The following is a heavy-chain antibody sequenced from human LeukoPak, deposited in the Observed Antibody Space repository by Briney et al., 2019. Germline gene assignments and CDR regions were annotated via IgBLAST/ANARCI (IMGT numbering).Heavy chain of an antibody. V-gene: IGHV3-23*01. J-gene: IGHJ1*01. D-gene: IGHD1-14*01. CDR3: AKGPEPRPGDQIEYFQH. Sequence: GGSLRVSCAASGFTFSSYAMSWVRQAPGKGLEWVSAISGSGGSTYYADSVKGRFTISRDNSKNTLYLQMNSLRAEDTAVYYCAKGPEPRPGDQIEYFQHWGQGTLVTVSS. CDR1: GFTFSSYA. CDR2: ISGSGGST.